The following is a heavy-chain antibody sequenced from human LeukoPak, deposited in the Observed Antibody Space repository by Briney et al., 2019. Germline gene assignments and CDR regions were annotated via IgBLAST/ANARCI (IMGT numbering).Heavy chain of an antibody. D-gene: IGHD4-17*01. CDR1: GDSVSSNSAA. J-gene: IGHJ6*03. Sequence: SQTLSLTCAISGDSVSSNSAAWNWIRQSPSRGLEWLGRTYYRSKWYNDYAVSVKSRITINPDTSKNQFSLQLNSVTPEDTAVYYCARASWDGTVTTSYYYYYYMDVWGKGTTVTVSS. V-gene: IGHV6-1*01. CDR2: TYYRSKWYN. CDR3: ARASWDGTVTTSYYYYYYMDV.